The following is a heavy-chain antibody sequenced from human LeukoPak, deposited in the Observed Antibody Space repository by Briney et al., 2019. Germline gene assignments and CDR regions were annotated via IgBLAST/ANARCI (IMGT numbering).Heavy chain of an antibody. Sequence: GGSLRLSCAASGFTFSSYSMNWVRQAPGKGLEWVSSIASSGSNIYYADSVKGRFTISRDNSKDTLYLQMNSLRAEDTAVYYCARERHAEMATLDYWGQGTLVTVSS. CDR1: GFTFSSYS. V-gene: IGHV3-21*01. D-gene: IGHD5-24*01. CDR2: IASSGSNI. CDR3: ARERHAEMATLDY. J-gene: IGHJ4*02.